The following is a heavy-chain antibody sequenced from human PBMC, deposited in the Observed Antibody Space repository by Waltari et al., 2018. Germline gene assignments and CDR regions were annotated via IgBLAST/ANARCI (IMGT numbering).Heavy chain of an antibody. D-gene: IGHD6-19*01. CDR3: VRHRLAWYFDL. CDR1: GVSMDDSSYY. V-gene: IGHV4-39*01. Sequence: QLQLQESGPGLVKPSETLSLTCTVSGVSMDDSSYYWGWIRQPPGKGLEWIGSVYYNGHAHHNPSLKSRVTVSGDTSKNQFSLMLNSVTAADTAVYYCVRHRLAWYFDLWGRGTLVTVSS. CDR2: VYYNGHA. J-gene: IGHJ2*01.